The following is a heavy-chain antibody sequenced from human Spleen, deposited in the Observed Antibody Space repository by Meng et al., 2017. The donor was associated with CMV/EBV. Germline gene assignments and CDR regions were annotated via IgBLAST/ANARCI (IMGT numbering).Heavy chain of an antibody. D-gene: IGHD3-3*01. CDR3: AHSHLRDGTIFGVVIKRWSGGFGY. Sequence: VGWIRQPPGKALEWLALIYWNDDKRYSPSLKSRLAITKDTSKNQVVLTMTNMDPVDTATYYCAHSHLRDGTIFGVVIKRWSGGFGYWGQGTLVTVSS. V-gene: IGHV2-5*01. CDR2: IYWNDDK. J-gene: IGHJ4*02.